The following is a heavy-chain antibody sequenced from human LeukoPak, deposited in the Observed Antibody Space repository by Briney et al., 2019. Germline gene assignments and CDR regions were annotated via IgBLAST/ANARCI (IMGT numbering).Heavy chain of an antibody. V-gene: IGHV1-2*02. CDR3: TRALGSEY. CDR1: GYTFTGYY. Sequence: ASVKVSCKASGYTFTGYYMHWVRQAPGQGLEWMGWINPNTGGTNYAQKFQGRVTISRDTSISTTYMELSSLRSGDTAMYYCTRALGSEYWGQGTLVTVSS. J-gene: IGHJ4*02. D-gene: IGHD1-26*01. CDR2: INPNTGGT.